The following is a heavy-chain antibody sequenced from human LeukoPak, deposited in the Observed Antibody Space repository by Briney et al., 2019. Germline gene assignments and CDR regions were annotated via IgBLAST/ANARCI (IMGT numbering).Heavy chain of an antibody. J-gene: IGHJ4*02. Sequence: SETLSLTCTVSGGSSAVVVTTGAGSASPQGRGWSGLGVSNSGSTYYNPSLKSRVTISVDTSKNQFSLKLSSVTAADTAVYYCARKYDFWSGYYTNYLDYWGQGTLVTVSS. D-gene: IGHD3-3*01. V-gene: IGHV4-39*07. CDR2: SNSGST. CDR3: ARKYDFWSGYYTNYLDY. CDR1: GGSSAVVVTT.